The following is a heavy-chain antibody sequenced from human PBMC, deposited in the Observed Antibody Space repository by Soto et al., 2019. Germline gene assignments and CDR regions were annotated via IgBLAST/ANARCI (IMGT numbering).Heavy chain of an antibody. V-gene: IGHV1-46*03. CDR1: GYTFTSYY. J-gene: IGHJ4*02. Sequence: QVQLVQSGAGVKKPGASVKVSCKASGYTFTSYYMHWVRQAPGQGLEWMGIINPSGGSTSYAQKFQGRVTMTRDTSTSTVYMELSSLRSEDTAVYYCARSSGKDYGDYVGYFDYWGQGTLVTVSS. D-gene: IGHD4-17*01. CDR2: INPSGGST. CDR3: ARSSGKDYGDYVGYFDY.